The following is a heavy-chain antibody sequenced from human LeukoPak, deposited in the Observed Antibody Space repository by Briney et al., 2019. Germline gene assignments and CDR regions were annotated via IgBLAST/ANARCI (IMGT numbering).Heavy chain of an antibody. CDR1: GFTFDDYA. CDR3: ARDQGSGKLDY. J-gene: IGHJ4*02. CDR2: ISWNSGSI. V-gene: IGHV3-9*03. Sequence: GGSLRLSCAASGFTFDDYAMHWVRQAPGKGLEWVSGISWNSGSIGYADSVKGRFTISRDNAKNSLYLQMNSLRAEDMAVYYCARDQGSGKLDYWGQGTLVTVSS. D-gene: IGHD1-26*01.